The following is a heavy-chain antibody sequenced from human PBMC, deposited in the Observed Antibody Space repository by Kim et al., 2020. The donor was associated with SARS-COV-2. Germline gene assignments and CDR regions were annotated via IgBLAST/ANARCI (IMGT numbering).Heavy chain of an antibody. V-gene: IGHV4-59*08. CDR1: GGSISSFY. D-gene: IGHD3-9*01. CDR2: IYYSGST. CDR3: ARLNYDILTGYPSWFDP. Sequence: SETLSLTCTVSGGSISSFYWSWIRQPPGKGLEWSGYIYYSGSTNYNPSLKSRVTISVDTSKNQFSLKLSSVTAADTAVYYCARLNYDILTGYPSWFDPWGQGTLVTVSS. J-gene: IGHJ5*02.